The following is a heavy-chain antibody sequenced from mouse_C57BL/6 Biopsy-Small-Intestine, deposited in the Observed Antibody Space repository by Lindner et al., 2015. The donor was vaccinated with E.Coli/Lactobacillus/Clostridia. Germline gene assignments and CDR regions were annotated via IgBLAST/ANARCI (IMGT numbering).Heavy chain of an antibody. CDR3: ARVPGYCSSASCSKGWFDP. CDR2: INAGNGNT. CDR1: GYTFTNYA. Sequence: SVKVSCKASGYTFTNYAMHWVRQAPGQRLEWMGWINAGNGNTKYSQKFQGRVTITRDTSASTAYMELSSLRSEDTAVYYCARVPGYCSSASCSKGWFDPWGQGTLVTVSS. V-gene: IGHV1-84*02. D-gene: IGHD1-1*01. J-gene: IGHJ4*01.